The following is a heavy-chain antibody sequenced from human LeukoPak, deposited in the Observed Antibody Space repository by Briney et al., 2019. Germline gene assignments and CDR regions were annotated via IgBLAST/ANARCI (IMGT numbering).Heavy chain of an antibody. J-gene: IGHJ4*02. Sequence: GGSLRLSCAASGFTFSSYWMSWVRQAPGKGLECVSGINGGGDNANYTNSVKGRFTISRDNSKNTLYLQMNSLRAEDTAVYYCAKTNGYFDSWGQGTLVTVSS. CDR2: INGGGDNA. V-gene: IGHV3-23*01. CDR1: GFTFSSYW. CDR3: AKTNGYFDS.